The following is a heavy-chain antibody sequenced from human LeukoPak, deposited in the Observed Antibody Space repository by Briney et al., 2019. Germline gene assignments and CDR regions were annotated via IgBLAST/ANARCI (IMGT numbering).Heavy chain of an antibody. CDR3: AKCRGSSWSDYFDY. D-gene: IGHD6-13*01. Sequence: GGSLRLSCAVSGFSLSRYAMSWVRKAPGKGLEGVSAISDSGGSTYYADSVKGRFTISRDNSRTPLYLQMNTLRAEDTAVYYCAKCRGSSWSDYFDYWGQGTLVTVSS. V-gene: IGHV3-23*01. CDR1: GFSLSRYA. J-gene: IGHJ4*02. CDR2: ISDSGGST.